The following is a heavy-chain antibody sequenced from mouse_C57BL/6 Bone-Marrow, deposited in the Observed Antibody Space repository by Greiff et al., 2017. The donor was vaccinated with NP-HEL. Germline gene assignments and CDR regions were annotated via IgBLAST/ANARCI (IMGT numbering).Heavy chain of an antibody. V-gene: IGHV2-2*01. J-gene: IGHJ4*01. Sequence: VQLQQSGPGLVQPSQSLSITCTVSGFSLTSYGVHWVRQSPGKGLEWLGVIWSGGSTDYNAAFISRLSISKDNSKSQVFFKMNSLQADDTAIYYCARNPLIYYYGSSYSYYAMDYWGQGTSVTVSS. CDR2: IWSGGST. CDR3: ARNPLIYYYGSSYSYYAMDY. CDR1: GFSLTSYG. D-gene: IGHD1-1*01.